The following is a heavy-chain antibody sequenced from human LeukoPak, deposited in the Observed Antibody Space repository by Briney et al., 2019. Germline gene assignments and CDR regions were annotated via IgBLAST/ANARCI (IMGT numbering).Heavy chain of an antibody. CDR3: ARRAGAYSHPYDY. J-gene: IGHJ4*02. CDR1: GFTVSSNY. CDR2: IHSGGNR. Sequence: PGGSLRLSCAASGFTVSSNYINWVRQAPGKGLEWVSLIHSGGNRYYADSVKGRFTISRDNSKNTVFLEMNSLRAEDTAVYYCARRAGAYSHPYDYWGQGTLVTVSS. V-gene: IGHV3-53*01. D-gene: IGHD4/OR15-4a*01.